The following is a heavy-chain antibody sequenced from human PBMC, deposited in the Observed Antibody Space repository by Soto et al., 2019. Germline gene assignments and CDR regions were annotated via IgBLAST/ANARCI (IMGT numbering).Heavy chain of an antibody. CDR1: GFTFSSYG. CDR3: AKDVGVVTTIWGGDY. D-gene: IGHD5-12*01. V-gene: IGHV3-30*18. Sequence: QVQLVESGGGVVQPGRSLRLSCAASGFTFSSYGMHWVRQAPGKGLEWVAVISYDGSNKYYADSVKGRFTISRDNSKNTLYLQMNSLRAEDTAVYYCAKDVGVVTTIWGGDYWGQGTLVTVSS. CDR2: ISYDGSNK. J-gene: IGHJ4*02.